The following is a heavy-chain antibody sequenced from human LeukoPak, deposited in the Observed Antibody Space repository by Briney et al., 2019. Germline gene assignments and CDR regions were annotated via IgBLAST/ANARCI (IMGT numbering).Heavy chain of an antibody. CDR3: ARKSASGNYPLDY. J-gene: IGHJ4*02. Sequence: GGSLRLSCAASGFNFGSYSMTWVRQAPGKGLEWVSVMSADSATTFYADSVKGRFTISRDNAKNTVFLQMSSLRAEDTALYYCARKSASGNYPLDYWGQGTLVTASS. CDR2: MSADSATT. V-gene: IGHV3-23*01. CDR1: GFNFGSYS. D-gene: IGHD3-10*01.